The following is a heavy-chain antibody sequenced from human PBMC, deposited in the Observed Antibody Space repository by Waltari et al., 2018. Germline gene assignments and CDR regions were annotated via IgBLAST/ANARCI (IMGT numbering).Heavy chain of an antibody. J-gene: IGHJ4*02. CDR3: ARLADYGDPFDY. V-gene: IGHV4-38-2*01. D-gene: IGHD4-17*01. Sequence: QVQLQESGPGLVKPSETLSLTCAVSGYSISSGYYWGWIRQPPGKGLEWIGSIYHSGSTYYNRSLKSRVTISVDTSKNQFSLKLSSVTAADTAVYYCARLADYGDPFDYWGQGTLVTVSS. CDR2: IYHSGST. CDR1: GYSISSGYY.